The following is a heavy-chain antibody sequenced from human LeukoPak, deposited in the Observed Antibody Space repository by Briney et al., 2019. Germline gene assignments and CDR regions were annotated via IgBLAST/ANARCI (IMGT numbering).Heavy chain of an antibody. V-gene: IGHV4-59*01. J-gene: IGHJ3*02. CDR3: ARHSSGYSDAFDI. Sequence: PSETLSLTCAVYGGSFSGYYWSWIRQPPGKGLEWIGYIYYSGSTNYNPSLKSRVTISVDTSKNQFSLKLSSVTAADTAVYYCARHSSGYSDAFDIWGQGTMVTVSS. CDR2: IYYSGST. CDR1: GGSFSGYY. D-gene: IGHD3-22*01.